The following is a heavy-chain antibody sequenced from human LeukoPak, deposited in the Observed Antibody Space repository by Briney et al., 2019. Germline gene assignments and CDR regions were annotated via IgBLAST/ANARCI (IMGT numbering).Heavy chain of an antibody. Sequence: TVKVSCKASGGTFSSYGISWVRHAPGQGLEWMGGIIPIVGTANYTQKFQGRDSITADESTSTAYIGRSRVRPEDTGVYDCARVGVVGGYCSSTSCPPYYYGMDVWGQGTTVTVSS. CDR1: GGTFSSYG. CDR3: ARVGVVGGYCSSTSCPPYYYGMDV. J-gene: IGHJ6*02. V-gene: IGHV1-69*13. CDR2: IIPIVGTA. D-gene: IGHD2-2*01.